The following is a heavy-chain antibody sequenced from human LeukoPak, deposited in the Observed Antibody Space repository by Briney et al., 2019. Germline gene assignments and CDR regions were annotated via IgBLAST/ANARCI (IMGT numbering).Heavy chain of an antibody. D-gene: IGHD6-13*01. CDR1: GGSINSYY. CDR3: ASSGSFRQQLIK. V-gene: IGHV4-59*01. Sequence: SETLSLTCTVSGGSINSYYWSWIRQPPGKGLEWIGYIYYSGSTNCSPSLKSRVTISVDTSKNQFPLKLSSVTAADTAVYYCASSGSFRQQLIKWGQGTLVTVSS. CDR2: IYYSGST. J-gene: IGHJ4*02.